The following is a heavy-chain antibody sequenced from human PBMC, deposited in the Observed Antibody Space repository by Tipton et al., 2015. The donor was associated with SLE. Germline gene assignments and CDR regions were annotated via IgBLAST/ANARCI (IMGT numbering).Heavy chain of an antibody. Sequence: QLVQSGDEVKKPGASVKVSCKASGYTFIESGISWVRQAPGQGLEWMGWINPYTGVTNYAQSLQGRVTVTTDTSTATAYMELRSLKSDDTALYYCARSIVATTDFDFWGQGTLVTVSS. D-gene: IGHD5-12*01. CDR1: GYTFIESG. CDR2: INPYTGVT. CDR3: ARSIVATTDFDF. V-gene: IGHV1-18*01. J-gene: IGHJ4*02.